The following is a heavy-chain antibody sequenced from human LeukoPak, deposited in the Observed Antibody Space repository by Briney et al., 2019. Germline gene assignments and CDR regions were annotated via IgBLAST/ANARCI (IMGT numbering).Heavy chain of an antibody. Sequence: GGSLRLSCAASGFTFREYYMSWIRQAPGKGLGWFSSMSSSGSILYYAAPVTGRFTISRDNAKNSLYLQMNSLRAEDTAVYYCARPGTLWAYYFDYWGQGTLVTVSS. CDR3: ARPGTLWAYYFDY. V-gene: IGHV3-11*04. D-gene: IGHD2-21*01. CDR2: MSSSGSIL. CDR1: GFTFREYY. J-gene: IGHJ4*02.